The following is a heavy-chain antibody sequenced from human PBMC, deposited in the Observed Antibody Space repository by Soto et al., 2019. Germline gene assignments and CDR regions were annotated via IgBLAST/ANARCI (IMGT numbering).Heavy chain of an antibody. CDR2: IHHSGSA. CDR3: ASKDSTSWYYFDY. Sequence: SETLSLTCAVSGGSISSSIWWSWVRQPPGKGLEWIGEIHHSGSANYMPSLKSRVTISLDKSRNQFSLNLSSVTAADTAVYYCASKDSTSWYYFDYWGQGTLVTVSS. D-gene: IGHD6-13*01. CDR1: GGSISSSIW. J-gene: IGHJ4*02. V-gene: IGHV4-4*02.